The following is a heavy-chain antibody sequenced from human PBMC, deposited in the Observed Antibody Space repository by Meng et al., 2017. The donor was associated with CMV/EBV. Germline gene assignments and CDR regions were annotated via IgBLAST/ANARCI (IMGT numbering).Heavy chain of an antibody. Sequence: SETLSLTCTVSGGSISGSSYYWGWIRQPPGKGLEWIGSIYYSGSTYYNPSLKSRVTISVDTSKNQFSLKLSSVTAADTAVYYCARLRGRYWFDPWGQGTLVTVSS. CDR3: ARLRGRYWFDP. J-gene: IGHJ5*02. V-gene: IGHV4-39*01. CDR2: IYYSGST. CDR1: GGSISGSSYY. D-gene: IGHD3-10*01.